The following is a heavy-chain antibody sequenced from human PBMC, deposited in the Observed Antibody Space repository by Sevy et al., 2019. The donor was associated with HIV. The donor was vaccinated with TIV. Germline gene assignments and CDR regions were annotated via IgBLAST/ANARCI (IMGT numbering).Heavy chain of an antibody. D-gene: IGHD2-2*01. CDR2: ISYDGCNK. CDR1: GFTFSSYA. Sequence: GGSLRLSCAASGFTFSSYAMHWVRQAPGKGLEWVAVISYDGCNKYYADSVKGRFTISRDNSKNTLYLQMNSLRAEDTAVYYCARALIPYCSSTSCLGGYWGQGTLVTVSS. CDR3: ARALIPYCSSTSCLGGY. V-gene: IGHV3-30*04. J-gene: IGHJ4*02.